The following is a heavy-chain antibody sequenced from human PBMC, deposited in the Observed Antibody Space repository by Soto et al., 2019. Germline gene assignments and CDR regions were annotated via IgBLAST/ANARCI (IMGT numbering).Heavy chain of an antibody. CDR1: GLPVSSNY. J-gene: IGHJ6*02. Sequence: EVQLVESGGGLIQPGGSLKLSCAASGLPVSSNYMAWVRQAPGTGLECVSLIYRAGSTFYADSVKGRFTISRDNSKNTLWLEMNSLRAEDTAVYYCARDRRIDIGYYDYYYGMDVWCQGTAVTVSS. CDR2: IYRAGST. D-gene: IGHD2-15*01. V-gene: IGHV3-53*01. CDR3: ARDRRIDIGYYDYYYGMDV.